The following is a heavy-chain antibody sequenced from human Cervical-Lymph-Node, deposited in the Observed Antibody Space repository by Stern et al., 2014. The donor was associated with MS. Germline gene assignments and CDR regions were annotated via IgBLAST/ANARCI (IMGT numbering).Heavy chain of an antibody. D-gene: IGHD2-15*01. V-gene: IGHV3-48*02. CDR3: VRAHCSAGNCYSAY. Sequence: DVHLVESGGGLVQPGGSLRLSCEASGFTFSSYSMKWVRQAPGKGLEWISHISSSSTTIYYADSVKGRFTISRDNAKDSLYLQMNSLRDEDTAVYYCVRAHCSAGNCYSAYWGQGTLVTVSS. CDR2: ISSSSTTI. CDR1: GFTFSSYS. J-gene: IGHJ4*02.